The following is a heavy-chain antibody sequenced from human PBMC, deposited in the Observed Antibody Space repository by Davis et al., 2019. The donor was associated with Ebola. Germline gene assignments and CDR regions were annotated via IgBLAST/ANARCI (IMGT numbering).Heavy chain of an antibody. CDR1: GGSISSGGYS. J-gene: IGHJ5*02. CDR2: IYPSGST. CDR3: ARGKPFGSSFWFDP. V-gene: IGHV4-30-2*01. D-gene: IGHD6-13*01. Sequence: SQTLSLTCAVSGGSISSGGYSWSWIRQPPGKGLEWIGYIYPSGSTYYNPSLKSRVTISVDRSKNQLSLKLSPVTAADTAVYYCARGKPFGSSFWFDPWGQGTLVTVSS.